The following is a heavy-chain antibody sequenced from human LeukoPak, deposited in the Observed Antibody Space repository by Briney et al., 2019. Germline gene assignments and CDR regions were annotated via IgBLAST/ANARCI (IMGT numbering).Heavy chain of an antibody. CDR2: ITSSGDDI. J-gene: IGHJ4*02. CDR3: ASDIVATSGDF. Sequence: GGSLRLSCAASGFTFSDYMSWIRQAPGKGLEWVAYITSSGDDIYYEDSVKGRFTISSDNAKNALFLRMSSLRVEDTAIYYCASDIVATSGDFWGQGTLVSVSS. CDR1: GFTFSDY. D-gene: IGHD5-12*01. V-gene: IGHV3-11*01.